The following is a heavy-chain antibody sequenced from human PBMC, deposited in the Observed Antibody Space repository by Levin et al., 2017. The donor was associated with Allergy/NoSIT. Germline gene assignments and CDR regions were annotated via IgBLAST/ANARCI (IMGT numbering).Heavy chain of an antibody. V-gene: IGHV3-30*18. J-gene: IGHJ4*02. CDR1: GFTFSSYG. D-gene: IGHD3-10*01. Sequence: GGSLRLSCAASGFTFSSYGMHWVRQAPGKGLEWVAVISYDGSNKYYADSVKGRFTISRDNSKNTLYLQMNSLRAEDTAVYYCAKGHITMVRGVIPKGFDYWGQGTLVTVSS. CDR3: AKGHITMVRGVIPKGFDY. CDR2: ISYDGSNK.